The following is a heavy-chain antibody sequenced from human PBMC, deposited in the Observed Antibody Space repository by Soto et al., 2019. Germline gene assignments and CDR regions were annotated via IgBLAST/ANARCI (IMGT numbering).Heavy chain of an antibody. Sequence: QITLKESGPTLVKPTQTLTLTCTFSGFSLSTSGVGVGWIRQPPGKALEWLALIYWDDDKRYSPSLKSRLTITXXTXKXXVVLTMTNMDPVDTATYYCAHLILDTAMPHYGMDVWGQGTTVTVSS. V-gene: IGHV2-5*02. CDR1: GFSLSTSGVG. CDR3: AHLILDTAMPHYGMDV. D-gene: IGHD5-18*01. CDR2: IYWDDDK. J-gene: IGHJ6*02.